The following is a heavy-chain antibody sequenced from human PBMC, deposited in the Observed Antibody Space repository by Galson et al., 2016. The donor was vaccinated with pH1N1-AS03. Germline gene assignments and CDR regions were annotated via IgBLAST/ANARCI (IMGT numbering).Heavy chain of an antibody. D-gene: IGHD2-21*01. CDR2: ITPKDDDT. J-gene: IGHJ3*02. Sequence: SVKVSCKASGYNFRDYYIHWVRQAPRQGLEWIGWITPKDDDTNYAPKFQGRVTMTRNLSTSSAYLELKRLTSDDTAVYFCARDGGGIIDDALDTWGQGTLVTVSS. CDR3: ARDGGGIIDDALDT. CDR1: GYNFRDYY. V-gene: IGHV1-2*02.